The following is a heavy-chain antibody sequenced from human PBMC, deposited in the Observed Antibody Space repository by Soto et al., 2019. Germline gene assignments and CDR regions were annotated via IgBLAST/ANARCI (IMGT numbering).Heavy chain of an antibody. CDR2: ISAYNGNT. CDR3: ARARGSSGYYYSDY. CDR1: GYPFTTYH. J-gene: IGHJ4*02. Sequence: ASVKVSCKASGYPFTTYHLHWVRQAPGQGLEWMGWISAYNGNTNYAQKLQGRVTMTTDTSTSTAYMELRSLRSDDTAVYYCARARGSSGYYYSDYWGQGTLVTVSS. V-gene: IGHV1-18*04. D-gene: IGHD3-22*01.